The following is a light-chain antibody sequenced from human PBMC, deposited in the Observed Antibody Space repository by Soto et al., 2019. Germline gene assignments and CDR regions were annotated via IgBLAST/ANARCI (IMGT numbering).Light chain of an antibody. CDR2: SAS. V-gene: IGKV3-15*01. CDR1: QSISTE. CDR3: QQGHNWPLP. Sequence: EIVMTQSPATLSVSPGERATLSFRASQSISTELAWYQQKPGQPPRLLIYSASTRATGVPARFTGSGSGSEFTLTISGLQSEDFSFYYCQQGHNWPLPFCQGTRLEI. J-gene: IGKJ2*01.